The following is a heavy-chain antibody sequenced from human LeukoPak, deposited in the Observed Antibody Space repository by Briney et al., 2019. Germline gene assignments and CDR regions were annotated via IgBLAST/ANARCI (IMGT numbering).Heavy chain of an antibody. Sequence: SETLSPTCTVSGGSISSYYWTWIRQPAGKGLQYLGRIHASGNTYYNPSLNSRVAISIDTSKNQFSLKVSSVAAADTAVYYCARDLGYGYYFYYYLDVWGKGTTVTVSS. J-gene: IGHJ6*03. V-gene: IGHV4-4*07. CDR3: ARDLGYGYYFYYYLDV. CDR2: IHASGNT. D-gene: IGHD5-18*01. CDR1: GGSISSYY.